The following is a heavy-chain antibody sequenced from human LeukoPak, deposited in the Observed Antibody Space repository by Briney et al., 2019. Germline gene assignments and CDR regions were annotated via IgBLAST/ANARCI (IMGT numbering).Heavy chain of an antibody. CDR2: INPSGGST. CDR1: GYTFTSYY. Sequence: ASVKVSCKASGYTFTSYYMHWVRQAPGQGLEWMGIINPSGGSTSYAQKFQGRVTMTRDTSTSTVYMELSSLRSEDTAVYYCARSYYYDSSGYRPNYYYGMDVWGQGTTVTVSS. V-gene: IGHV1-46*01. CDR3: ARSYYYDSSGYRPNYYYGMDV. J-gene: IGHJ6*02. D-gene: IGHD3-22*01.